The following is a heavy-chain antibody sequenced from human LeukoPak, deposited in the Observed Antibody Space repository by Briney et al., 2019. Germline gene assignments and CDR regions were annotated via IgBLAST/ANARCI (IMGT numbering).Heavy chain of an antibody. D-gene: IGHD3-3*01. CDR2: IRYDGSNK. Sequence: QPGGSLRLSCAASGFTFSSYGMHWARQAPGKGLEWVAFIRYDGSNKYYADSVKGRFTISRDNSKNTLYLQMNSLRAEDTAVYYCAKDRQYYDFWSGFPDPWGQGTLVTVSS. CDR3: AKDRQYYDFWSGFPDP. J-gene: IGHJ5*02. CDR1: GFTFSSYG. V-gene: IGHV3-30*02.